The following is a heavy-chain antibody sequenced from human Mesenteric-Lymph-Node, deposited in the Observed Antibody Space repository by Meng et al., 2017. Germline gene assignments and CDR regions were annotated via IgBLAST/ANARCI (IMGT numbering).Heavy chain of an antibody. J-gene: IGHJ4*02. V-gene: IGHV3-23*01. CDR1: GFTFSSYA. Sequence: GESLKISCAASGFTFSSYAMSWVRQAPGKGLEWVSAISGSGGSTYYADSVKGRFTISRDNAKNTLYLQMNSLRAEDTAVYYCAREDASGGYSYGYSDYWGQGTLVTVSS. CDR2: ISGSGGST. D-gene: IGHD5-18*01. CDR3: AREDASGGYSYGYSDY.